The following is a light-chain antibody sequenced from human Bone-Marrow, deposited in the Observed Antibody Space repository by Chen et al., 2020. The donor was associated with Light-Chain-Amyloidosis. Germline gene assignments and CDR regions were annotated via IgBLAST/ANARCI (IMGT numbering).Light chain of an antibody. V-gene: IGKV3-15*01. J-gene: IGKJ5*01. CDR2: GAS. Sequence: EIVMTQSPATLSVSPGERTTLSCRASQSVGYDLVWYQQKPGQAPRLLIYGASTRASGIPDRFSGSGSGTEFTLTIDSLKSEDTAVYYCQQYNTRPPITLGQGTRLEIK. CDR1: QSVGYD. CDR3: QQYNTRPPIT.